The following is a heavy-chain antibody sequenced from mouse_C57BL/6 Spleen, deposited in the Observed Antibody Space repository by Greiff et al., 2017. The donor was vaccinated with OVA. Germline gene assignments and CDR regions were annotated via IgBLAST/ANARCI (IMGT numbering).Heavy chain of an antibody. CDR3: ADDYSFAY. Sequence: EVHLVESGGGLVQPGGSLKLSCAASGFTFSDYYMYWVRQTPEKRLEWVAYISNGGGSTYYPDTVKGRFTISRDNAKNTLYLQMSRLKSEDTAMYYCADDYSFAYWGQGTLVTVSA. CDR1: GFTFSDYY. J-gene: IGHJ3*01. D-gene: IGHD2-4*01. CDR2: ISNGGGST. V-gene: IGHV5-12*01.